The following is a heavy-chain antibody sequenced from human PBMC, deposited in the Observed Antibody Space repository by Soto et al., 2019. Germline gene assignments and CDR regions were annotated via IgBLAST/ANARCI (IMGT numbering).Heavy chain of an antibody. J-gene: IGHJ6*02. V-gene: IGHV1-69*13. CDR2: IIPIFGTA. D-gene: IGHD6-13*01. Sequence: GASVKVSCKASGGTFSSYAISWVRQAPGQGLEWMGGIIPIFGTANYAQKFQGRVTITADESTSTAYMELSSLRSEDTAVYYCARGVAAAPYYYYGMDVWGQGTTVTVSS. CDR1: GGTFSSYA. CDR3: ARGVAAAPYYYYGMDV.